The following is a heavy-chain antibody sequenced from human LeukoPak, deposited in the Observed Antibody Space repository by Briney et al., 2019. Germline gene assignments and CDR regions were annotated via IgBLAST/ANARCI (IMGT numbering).Heavy chain of an antibody. V-gene: IGHV4-34*01. CDR2: INHSGST. CDR3: ARSRIAAAVYFDY. CDR1: GFTVSSNY. D-gene: IGHD6-13*01. J-gene: IGHJ4*02. Sequence: GSLRLSCAASGFTVSSNYMSWVRQAPGKGLEWIGEINHSGSTNYNPSLKSRVTISVDTSKNQFSLKLSSVTAADTAVYYCARSRIAAAVYFDYWGQGTLVTVSS.